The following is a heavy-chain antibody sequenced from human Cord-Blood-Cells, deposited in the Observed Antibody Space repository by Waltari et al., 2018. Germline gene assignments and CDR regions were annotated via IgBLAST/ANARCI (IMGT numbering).Heavy chain of an antibody. V-gene: IGHV4-39*01. CDR3: ATMLYYDILTGYFDY. CDR2: IYYSGST. D-gene: IGHD3-9*01. J-gene: IGHJ4*02. CDR1: GGSISSSSYY. Sequence: QLQLQESGPGLVKPSETLSLTCTVFGGSISSSSYYWGWIRQPPGKGLEWIGSIYYSGSTYYNPSLKSRVTISVDTSKNQFSLKLSSVTAADTAVYYCATMLYYDILTGYFDYWGQGTLVTVSS.